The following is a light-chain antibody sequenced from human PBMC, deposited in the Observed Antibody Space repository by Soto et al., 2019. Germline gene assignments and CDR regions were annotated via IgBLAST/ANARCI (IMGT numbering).Light chain of an antibody. V-gene: IGLV2-11*01. Sequence: QSVLTQPASVSGSPGQSITISCSGTSSDIGAYNYVSWYQQHPGKAPKLMIYDVSKRPSGVPDRFSGSKSGNTASLTISGLQAEDEADYYCCSYAGTYYVFGTGTKVTVL. CDR3: CSYAGTYYV. CDR2: DVS. CDR1: SSDIGAYNY. J-gene: IGLJ1*01.